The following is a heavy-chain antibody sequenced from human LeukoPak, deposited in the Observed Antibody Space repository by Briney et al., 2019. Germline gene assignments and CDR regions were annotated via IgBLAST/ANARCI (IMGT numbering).Heavy chain of an antibody. D-gene: IGHD6-19*01. CDR3: ARDLSSGWYEGVFWYFDL. Sequence: SETLSLTCTVSGGSISSGDYYWSWIRQPPGKGLEWIGYIYYSGSTYYNPSLKSRVTISVDTSKNQFSLKLSSVTAADTAVYYCARDLSSGWYEGVFWYFDLWGRGTLVTVSS. CDR1: GGSISSGDYY. J-gene: IGHJ2*01. V-gene: IGHV4-30-4*02. CDR2: IYYSGST.